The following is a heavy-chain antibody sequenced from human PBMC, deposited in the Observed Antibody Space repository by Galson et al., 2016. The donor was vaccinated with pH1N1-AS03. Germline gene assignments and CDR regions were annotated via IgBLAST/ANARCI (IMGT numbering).Heavy chain of an antibody. Sequence: SLRLSCAGSGFPFGSSWMGWVRQAPGKGLEWVANIKSDGSTRYYVDSVKGRFTISRDNIKNSVSLQMDALREDDTAVYYCARHGPWCFDFWAQGTRVTVSS. V-gene: IGHV3-7*01. CDR3: ARHGPWCFDF. CDR2: IKSDGSTR. CDR1: GFPFGSSW. J-gene: IGHJ4*02. D-gene: IGHD2-8*02.